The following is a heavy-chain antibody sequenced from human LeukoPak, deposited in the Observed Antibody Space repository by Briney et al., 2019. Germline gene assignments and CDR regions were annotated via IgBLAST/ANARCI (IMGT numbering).Heavy chain of an antibody. CDR2: INSDGSST. V-gene: IGHV3-74*01. Sequence: GGSLRLSCAASGFTFSSYWMHWVRQAPGKGLVWVSRINSDGSSTSSADSVKGRFTISRDNAKNTLYLQMNSLRAEDTAVYYCAREVAYYGSGRSIDYWGQGTLVTVSS. J-gene: IGHJ4*02. CDR1: GFTFSSYW. D-gene: IGHD3-10*01. CDR3: AREVAYYGSGRSIDY.